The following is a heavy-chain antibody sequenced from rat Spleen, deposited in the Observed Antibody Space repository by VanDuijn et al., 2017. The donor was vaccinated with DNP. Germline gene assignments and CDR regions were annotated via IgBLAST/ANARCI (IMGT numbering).Heavy chain of an antibody. V-gene: IGHV5-31*01. CDR2: ISTSGGSS. D-gene: IGHD1-5*01. Sequence: EVKLVESGGGLVQPGRSLKLSCVASGFTFNNYWMTWIRQVPGKGLEWVASISTSGGSSYYSDSVKGRFTISRDNAKNTLYLQMNSLRSEDTATYYCARGGRYWAMDAWGQGTSVTVSS. CDR3: ARGGRYWAMDA. J-gene: IGHJ4*01. CDR1: GFTFNNYW.